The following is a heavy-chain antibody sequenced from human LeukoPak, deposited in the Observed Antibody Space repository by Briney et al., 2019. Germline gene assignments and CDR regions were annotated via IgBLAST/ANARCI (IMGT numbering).Heavy chain of an antibody. CDR3: ARGRRDYYGSGSYMGRPDY. D-gene: IGHD3-10*01. CDR2: IYYSGST. CDR1: GGSISSGGYY. Sequence: PSETLSLTCTVSGGSISSGGYYWSWIRQHPGKGLEWIGYIYYSGSTYYNPSLKSRVTISVDTSKNQFSLKLSSVTAADTAVYYCARGRRDYYGSGSYMGRPDYWGQGTLVTVSS. V-gene: IGHV4-31*03. J-gene: IGHJ4*02.